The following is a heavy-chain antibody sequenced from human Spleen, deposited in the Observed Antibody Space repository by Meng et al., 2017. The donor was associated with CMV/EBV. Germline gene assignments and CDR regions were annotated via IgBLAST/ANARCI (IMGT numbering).Heavy chain of an antibody. CDR2: ISYDGDKK. CDR3: ASLRYYYGSGSS. V-gene: IGHV3-30*14. CDR1: GYTFGNYA. D-gene: IGHD3-10*01. J-gene: IGHJ5*02. Sequence: GESLKISCVGSGYTFGNYAMHWVRQAPGKGLEWVAVISYDGDKKFYTDSVKGRFTISRDNSKNTLYLQMNSLRAEDTAVYYCASLRYYYGSGSSWGQGTLVTVSS.